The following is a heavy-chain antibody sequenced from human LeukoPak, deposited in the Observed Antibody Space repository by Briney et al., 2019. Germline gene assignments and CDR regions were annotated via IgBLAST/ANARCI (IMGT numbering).Heavy chain of an antibody. CDR2: IYYTGDT. CDR3: ARVRNSGGFFED. J-gene: IGHJ4*02. CDR1: GGSISSSYYY. D-gene: IGHD4-23*01. Sequence: SETLSLTCTVSGGSISSSYYYWGWIRQPPGKGLQWIGYIYYTGDTYYNPSLKSRVTISVDTSKNQFSLRLGSVTAADTAVYYCARVRNSGGFFEDWGQGTLVTVSS. V-gene: IGHV4-30-4*08.